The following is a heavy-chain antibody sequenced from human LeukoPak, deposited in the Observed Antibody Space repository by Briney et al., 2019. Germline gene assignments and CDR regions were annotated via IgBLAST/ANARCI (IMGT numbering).Heavy chain of an antibody. CDR3: ARVVQIDWDNWFDP. CDR2: IIPILGIA. CDR1: GGTFSSYA. J-gene: IGHJ5*02. V-gene: IGHV1-69*04. D-gene: IGHD1-1*01. Sequence: ASVKVSCKASGGTFSSYAISWVRQAPGHRLEWMGRIIPILGIANYAQKFQGRVTITADKSTSTAYMELSSLRSEDTAVYYCARVVQIDWDNWFDPWGQGTLVTVPS.